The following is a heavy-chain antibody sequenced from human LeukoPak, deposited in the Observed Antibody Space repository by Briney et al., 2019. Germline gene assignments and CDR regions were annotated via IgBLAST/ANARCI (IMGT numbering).Heavy chain of an antibody. Sequence: SETLSLTCTVSGGSISGYYWSWIRQPPGKGLEWIGYIYYSGNTNYNPSLKSRVTISVDTSKNQFSLKLTSVTAADAAVDYCARGGETGRYSNYGWFDPWGQGTQVTVSS. J-gene: IGHJ5*02. CDR3: ARGGETGRYSNYGWFDP. V-gene: IGHV4-59*01. D-gene: IGHD4-11*01. CDR1: GGSISGYY. CDR2: IYYSGNT.